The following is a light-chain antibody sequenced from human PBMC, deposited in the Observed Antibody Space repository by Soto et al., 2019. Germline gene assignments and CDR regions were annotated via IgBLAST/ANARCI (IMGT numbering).Light chain of an antibody. CDR2: EVS. CDR1: SSDVGGYNY. Sequence: QSALTQPASVSGSPGQSITISCTGTSSDVGGYNYVSWYQQHPGKAPKLMIYEVSNRPSGVSNRFSGSKSGNTASLTISGLQAEDEADYYCSSYTSSSPRVFGTGTKLTV. J-gene: IGLJ1*01. V-gene: IGLV2-14*01. CDR3: SSYTSSSPRV.